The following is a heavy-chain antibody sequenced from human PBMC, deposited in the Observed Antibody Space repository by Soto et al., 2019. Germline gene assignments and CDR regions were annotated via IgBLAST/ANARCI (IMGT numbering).Heavy chain of an antibody. D-gene: IGHD3-22*01. CDR3: ARAGQYYDNSCYVN. Sequence: QVKLVQSGTEVKKPGASLKVSCKASGYSFATSGISWVRQAPAQGLEWMGWISVYNGNTNYDQKLHDRVTMTTDTSTTTAYLELRSLRSDDTAVYYCARAGQYYDNSCYVNWGQGTLVTVSS. J-gene: IGHJ4*02. CDR1: GYSFATSG. CDR2: ISVYNGNT. V-gene: IGHV1-18*01.